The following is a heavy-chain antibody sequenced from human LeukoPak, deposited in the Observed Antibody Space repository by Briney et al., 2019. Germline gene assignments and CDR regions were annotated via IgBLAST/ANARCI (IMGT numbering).Heavy chain of an antibody. CDR1: GYIFTSFW. Sequence: GESLKISCRGSGYIFTSFWIGWVRQMPGKGLEWMGIIYPGDSDTKYSPSFQGQVTISADKSISTAYLQWSSLKASDTAMYYCARLYDILTARFDYWGQGTLVAASS. J-gene: IGHJ4*02. V-gene: IGHV5-51*01. CDR3: ARLYDILTARFDY. CDR2: IYPGDSDT. D-gene: IGHD3-9*01.